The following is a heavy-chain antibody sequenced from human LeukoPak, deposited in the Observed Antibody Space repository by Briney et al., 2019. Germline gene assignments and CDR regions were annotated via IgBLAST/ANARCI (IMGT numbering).Heavy chain of an antibody. Sequence: GGSLRLSCTASGFTFGDYAMSWFRQAPGKGLEWVGRIKNKGEGETTDYAAPVKGRFTISRDDSENTLFLQMHSLETEDTALYYCVWNSEHYFDFWGQGSLVTVSS. CDR3: VWNSEHYFDF. V-gene: IGHV3-15*01. D-gene: IGHD1-7*01. CDR1: GFTFGDYA. CDR2: IKNKGEGETT. J-gene: IGHJ4*02.